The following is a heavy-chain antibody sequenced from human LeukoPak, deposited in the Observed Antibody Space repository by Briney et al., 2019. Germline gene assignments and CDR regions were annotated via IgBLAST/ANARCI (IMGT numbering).Heavy chain of an antibody. V-gene: IGHV3-64*01. Sequence: GGSLRLSCAASGFTFSSYAMHWVRQAPGKGLEYVSAISSNGGSTYYANSVKGRFTISRDNSKNTLYLQMNSLRAEDTAVYYCAKVSEWKQLWLPFAYWGQGTLVTVSS. J-gene: IGHJ4*02. CDR3: AKVSEWKQLWLPFAY. D-gene: IGHD5-18*01. CDR1: GFTFSSYA. CDR2: ISSNGGST.